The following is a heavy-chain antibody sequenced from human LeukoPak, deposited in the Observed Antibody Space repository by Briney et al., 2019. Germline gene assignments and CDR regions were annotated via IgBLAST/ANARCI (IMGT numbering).Heavy chain of an antibody. CDR3: ARVDGSGSKRWFDP. D-gene: IGHD3-10*01. CDR2: IHNRGST. V-gene: IGHV4-31*02. CDR1: GGSISSGGFY. Sequence: SENLSCNCCVTGGSISSGGFYWRWPRQHPGRGLGWIGYIHNRGSTYYNPSLQSRATITLDTSKSQFSLHLNPVTAADTAGYYCARVDGSGSKRWFDPWGQGVPVTVSS. J-gene: IGHJ5*02.